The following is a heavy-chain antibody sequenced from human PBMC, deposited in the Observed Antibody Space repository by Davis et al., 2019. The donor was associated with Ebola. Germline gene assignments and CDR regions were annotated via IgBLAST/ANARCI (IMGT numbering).Heavy chain of an antibody. V-gene: IGHV4-59*02. Sequence: GSLRLSCAASGFTVSSNYMSWVRQPPGKGLEWIGYIYYSGSTNYNPSLKSRVTISVDTSKNQFSLKLSSVTAADTAVYYCARGIHDYIWGSYRPWGQGTLVTVSS. J-gene: IGHJ5*02. CDR2: IYYSGST. CDR1: GFTVSSNY. D-gene: IGHD3-16*02. CDR3: ARGIHDYIWGSYRP.